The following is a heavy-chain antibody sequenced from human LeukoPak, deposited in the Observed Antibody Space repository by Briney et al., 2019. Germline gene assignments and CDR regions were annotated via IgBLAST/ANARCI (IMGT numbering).Heavy chain of an antibody. D-gene: IGHD3-10*01. V-gene: IGHV4-39*07. Sequence: SETLSLTCTVSGDSISGSSFYWGWIRQSPGKGLEWLGNIFHDGSTDYSPSLKGRLNISVSTSTNQFSLKLSSVTAADTAVYYCAREGSGPANWFDPWGQGTLVTVSS. CDR3: AREGSGPANWFDP. J-gene: IGHJ5*02. CDR1: GDSISGSSFY. CDR2: IFHDGST.